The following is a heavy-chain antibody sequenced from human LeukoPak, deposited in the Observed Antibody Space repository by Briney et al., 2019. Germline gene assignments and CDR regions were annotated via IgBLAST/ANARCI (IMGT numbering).Heavy chain of an antibody. CDR2: VSNSGDYI. Sequence: GGSLRLSCAASGFSFSSYRMNWVRQAPGKGLEWVSSVSNSGDYIHYADSVKGRFTISRDNSKNSLYLQMNSLRAEDTAVYYCARVVDHDYGDYYLDYWGQGTLVTVSS. CDR1: GFSFSSYR. D-gene: IGHD4-17*01. CDR3: ARVVDHDYGDYYLDY. J-gene: IGHJ4*02. V-gene: IGHV3-21*06.